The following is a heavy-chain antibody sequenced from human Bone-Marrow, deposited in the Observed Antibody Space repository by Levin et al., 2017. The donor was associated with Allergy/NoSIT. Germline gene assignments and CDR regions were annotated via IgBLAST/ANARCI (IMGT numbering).Heavy chain of an antibody. Sequence: SETLSLTCTVSGGSISSSSYYWGWVRQPPGKGLEWIGSIFYSGSTYYNPSLKSRVTMSVDTSKNQFSLKLSSVTAADTAVYYCARDGWHSGGYLDYWGQGTRVTVSS. CDR2: IFYSGST. V-gene: IGHV4-39*07. CDR1: GGSISSSSYY. CDR3: ARDGWHSGGYLDY. D-gene: IGHD1-26*01. J-gene: IGHJ4*02.